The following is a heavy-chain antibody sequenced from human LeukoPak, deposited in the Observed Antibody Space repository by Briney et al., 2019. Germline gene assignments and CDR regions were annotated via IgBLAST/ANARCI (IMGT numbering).Heavy chain of an antibody. CDR1: GGSISSYY. D-gene: IGHD6-19*01. CDR2: IYYSGST. CDR3: ARGSSGWYPTPFDY. Sequence: SETLSLTCTVSGGSISSYYWSWIRQPPGKGLGWIGYIYYSGSTNYNPSLKSRVTISVDTSKNQFSLKLSSVTAADTAVYYCARGSSGWYPTPFDYWGQGTLVTVSS. V-gene: IGHV4-59*01. J-gene: IGHJ4*02.